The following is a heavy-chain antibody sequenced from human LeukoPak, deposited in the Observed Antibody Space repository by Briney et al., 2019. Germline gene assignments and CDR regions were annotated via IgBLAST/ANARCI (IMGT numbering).Heavy chain of an antibody. D-gene: IGHD2-21*02. CDR1: GGSFSGYY. Sequence: PSETLSLTCAVYGGSFSGYYWSWIRQPAGKGLEWIGRIYTSGSTNYNPSLKSRVTISVDTSKNQFSLKLSSVTAADTAVYYCARDCCGGDPDAFDIWGQGTMVTVSS. CDR3: ARDCCGGDPDAFDI. CDR2: IYTSGST. J-gene: IGHJ3*02. V-gene: IGHV4-4*07.